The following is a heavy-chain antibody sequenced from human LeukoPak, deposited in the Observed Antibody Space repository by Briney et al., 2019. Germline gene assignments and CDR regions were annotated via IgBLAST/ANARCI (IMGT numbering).Heavy chain of an antibody. V-gene: IGHV3-30*19. J-gene: IGHJ6*03. CDR2: ISYDGSNK. D-gene: IGHD7-27*01. CDR1: GFTFSSYG. Sequence: PGGSLRLSCAASGFTFSSYGMHWVRQAPGKGLEWVAVISYDGSNKYYADSVKGRFTISRDNSKNTLYLQMNSLRAEDTAVYYCATTGDLHYYYYYMDVWGKGTTVTVSS. CDR3: ATTGDLHYYYYYMDV.